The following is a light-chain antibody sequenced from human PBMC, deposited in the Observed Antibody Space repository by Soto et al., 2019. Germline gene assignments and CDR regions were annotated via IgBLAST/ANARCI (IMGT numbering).Light chain of an antibody. CDR2: GAS. CDR3: KQRSNWYT. J-gene: IGKJ2*01. Sequence: EIVLTQSPGTLSLSAGDGVSLSCRASQTVPNNYLAWYQQKPDQAPRLLIFGASNRATGIPARFSGSGSGIDFTLTISSLEPEDFAVYYCKQRSNWYTFGQGTKLEIK. V-gene: IGKV3-11*01. CDR1: QTVPNNY.